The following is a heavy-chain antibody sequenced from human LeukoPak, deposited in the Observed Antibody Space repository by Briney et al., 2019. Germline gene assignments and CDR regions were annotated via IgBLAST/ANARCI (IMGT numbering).Heavy chain of an antibody. J-gene: IGHJ6*03. CDR3: ARERPRGYYDSSGYYRYYYYYMDV. V-gene: IGHV4-39*07. CDR1: GGSISSSSYY. CDR2: IYYSGST. D-gene: IGHD3-22*01. Sequence: SETLSLTCTVSGGSISSSSYYWGWIRQPPGKGLEWIGSIYYSGSTYYNPSLKSRVTISVDTSKNQFSLKLSSVTAADTAVYYCARERPRGYYDSSGYYRYYYYYMDVWGKGTTVTVSS.